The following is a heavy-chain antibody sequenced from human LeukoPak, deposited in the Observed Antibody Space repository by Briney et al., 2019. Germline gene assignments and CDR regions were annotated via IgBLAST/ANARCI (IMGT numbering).Heavy chain of an antibody. CDR2: MNPNSGGT. CDR3: ARHYSSSSGDAFDI. D-gene: IGHD6-6*01. J-gene: IGHJ3*02. CDR1: GYMFTSYY. Sequence: ASVKVSCKASGYMFTSYYIHWVRRAPGQGLEWMGWMNPNSGGTNYAQKFQGRVTMTTDTSINTAYLRWSSLKASDTAMYYCARHYSSSSGDAFDIWGQGTMVTVSS. V-gene: IGHV1-2*02.